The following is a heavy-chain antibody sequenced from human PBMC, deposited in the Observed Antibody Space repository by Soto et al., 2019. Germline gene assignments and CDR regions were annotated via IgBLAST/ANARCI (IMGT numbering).Heavy chain of an antibody. CDR2: IRSKAYGGTT. D-gene: IGHD3-3*01. J-gene: IGHJ5*02. CDR3: TRARTIFGVVNWFDP. CDR1: GFTFGYYA. V-gene: IGHV3-49*03. Sequence: GGSLRLSCTASGFTFGYYAMSWFRQSPGKGLEWVGFIRSKAYGGTTEYAASVKGRFTISRDDSKSIAYLQMNSLKTEDTAVYYCTRARTIFGVVNWFDPWGQGTLVTVSS.